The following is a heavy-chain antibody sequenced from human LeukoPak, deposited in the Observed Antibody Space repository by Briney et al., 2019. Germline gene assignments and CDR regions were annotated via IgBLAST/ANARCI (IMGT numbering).Heavy chain of an antibody. CDR3: ARGFYENPFDY. J-gene: IGHJ4*02. CDR1: GGSVSSGSYY. CDR2: IYYSGST. Sequence: PSETLSLTCTVSGGSVSSGSYYWSWIRQPPGKGLEWIGYIYYSGSTNYNPSLKSRVTISVDTSKNRFSLKLSSVTAADTAVYYCARGFYENPFDYWGPGTLVTVSS. V-gene: IGHV4-61*01. D-gene: IGHD5/OR15-5a*01.